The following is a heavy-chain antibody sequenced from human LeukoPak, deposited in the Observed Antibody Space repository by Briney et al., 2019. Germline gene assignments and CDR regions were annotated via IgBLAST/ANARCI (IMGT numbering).Heavy chain of an antibody. CDR1: GFSFSTYW. J-gene: IGHJ4*02. D-gene: IGHD3-22*01. CDR2: ISSSSSYI. CDR3: ARDTNYYDSTGHQDY. V-gene: IGHV3-21*01. Sequence: GGSLRLSCVASGFSFSTYWMHWVRQAPGKGLEWVSSISSSSSYIYYADSVKGRFTISRDNAKNSLSLQMSSLRAEGTAVYYCARDTNYYDSTGHQDYWSQGTLVTVSS.